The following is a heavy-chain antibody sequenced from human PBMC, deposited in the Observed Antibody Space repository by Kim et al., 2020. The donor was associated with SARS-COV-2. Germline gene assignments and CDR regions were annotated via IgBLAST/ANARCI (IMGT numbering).Heavy chain of an antibody. CDR1: GFSVRNNY. Sequence: GGSLRLSCEVLGFSVRNNYMTWVRQAPGKALEWVSTITTGGYTYSADSVKGRFTVSRDSSQNTLYLQMDRLRGEDTAVYYCAREEGGYAMDWGHGARVTV. CDR3: AREEGGYAMD. V-gene: IGHV3-53*01. D-gene: IGHD5-12*01. CDR2: ITTGGYT. J-gene: IGHJ4*01.